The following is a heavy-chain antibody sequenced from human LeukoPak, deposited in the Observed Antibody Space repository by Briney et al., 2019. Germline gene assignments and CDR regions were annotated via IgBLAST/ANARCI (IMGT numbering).Heavy chain of an antibody. Sequence: PSETLSLTCAVYGGSFSGYYWSWIRQPPGKGLEWIGEINHSGSTNYNPSLKSRATISVDTSKNQFSLKLSSVTAADTAVYYCASPGSGAKDYGDYKGAYYWGQGTLVTVSS. V-gene: IGHV4-34*01. CDR3: ASPGSGAKDYGDYKGAYY. D-gene: IGHD4-17*01. J-gene: IGHJ4*02. CDR1: GGSFSGYY. CDR2: INHSGST.